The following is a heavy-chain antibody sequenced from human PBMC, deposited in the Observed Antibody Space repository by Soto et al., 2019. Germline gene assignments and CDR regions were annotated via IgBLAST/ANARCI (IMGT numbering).Heavy chain of an antibody. CDR1: GFTFSSYA. CDR2: ISYDGSNK. V-gene: IGHV3-30-3*01. Sequence: QVQLVESGGGVVQPGRSLRLSCAASGFTFSSYAMHWVRQAPGKGLEWVAVISYDGSNKYYADSVKGRFTISRDNSKNTLYIQMNSLRAEDTAVYYCAREDGGSDYWGQGTLVTVSS. J-gene: IGHJ4*02. D-gene: IGHD3-16*01. CDR3: AREDGGSDY.